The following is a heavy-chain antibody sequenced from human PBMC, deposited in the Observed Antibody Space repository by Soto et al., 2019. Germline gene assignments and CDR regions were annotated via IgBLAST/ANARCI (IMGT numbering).Heavy chain of an antibody. CDR3: AKGAVAGTPTSYYYCGMDV. D-gene: IGHD6-19*01. CDR2: IIPIFGTV. Sequence: QVQLLQSGAEVKKPGSSVRVSCEASGGTFRTYAVSWVRQAPGQGLEWMGEIIPIFGTVNYAQKFQGRVTXTXDXXTTTVYMDLRSLRSEDTAVYYCAKGAVAGTPTSYYYCGMDVWGQGTTVTVSS. CDR1: GGTFRTYA. V-gene: IGHV1-69*05. J-gene: IGHJ6*02.